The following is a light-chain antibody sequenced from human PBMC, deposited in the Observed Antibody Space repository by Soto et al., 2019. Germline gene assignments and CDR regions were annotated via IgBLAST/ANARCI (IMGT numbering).Light chain of an antibody. CDR3: RQGTYWSQRT. CDR1: QSLLYSDGNTY. CDR2: KVS. J-gene: IGKJ1*01. V-gene: IGKV2-30*01. Sequence: DVVMTQSPLSLPVTLGQPASISCRSSQSLLYSDGNTYLSWFQQRPGQSPRRLIYKVSIRDSGVLDRFSVVRSCTDFKQKITRVEYKDVGVYYGRQGTYWSQRTFVQVTKVEIK.